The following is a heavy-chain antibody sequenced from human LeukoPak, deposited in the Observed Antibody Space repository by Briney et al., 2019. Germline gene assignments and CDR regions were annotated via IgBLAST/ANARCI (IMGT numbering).Heavy chain of an antibody. CDR1: GGSISSYF. CDR2: IYYSGST. J-gene: IGHJ4*02. Sequence: TETLSLTCTVSGGSISSYFWSWIRQPPGKGLEWIGYIYYSGSTDYNPSLKSRVTMSVDTSKNQFSLKLSSVTAADTAVYYCARIDRAVAGTIDYWGQGTLVTVSS. CDR3: ARIDRAVAGTIDY. D-gene: IGHD6-19*01. V-gene: IGHV4-59*08.